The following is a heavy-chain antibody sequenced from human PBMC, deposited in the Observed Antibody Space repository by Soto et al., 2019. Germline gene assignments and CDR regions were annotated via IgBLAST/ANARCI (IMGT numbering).Heavy chain of an antibody. CDR3: AKDRRGRGEFDY. CDR1: GFTFSSYG. J-gene: IGHJ4*02. CDR2: ISYDGSNK. D-gene: IGHD2-21*01. V-gene: IGHV3-30*18. Sequence: VGSLRLSCAASGFTFSSYGMHWVRQAPGKGLEWVAVISYDGSNKYYADSVKGRFTISRDNSKNTLYLQMNSLRAEDTAVYYCAKDRRGRGEFDYWGQGTLVTVSS.